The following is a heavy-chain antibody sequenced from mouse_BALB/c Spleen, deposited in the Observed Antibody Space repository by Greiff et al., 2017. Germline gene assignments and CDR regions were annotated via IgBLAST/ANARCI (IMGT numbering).Heavy chain of an antibody. Sequence: VQLKESGPGLVAPSQSLSITCTVSGFSLTGYGVNWVRQPPGKGLEWLGMIWGDGSTDYNSALKSRLSISKDNSKSQVFLKMNSLQTDDTARYYCARARYDGPFAYWGQGTLVTVSA. CDR2: IWGDGST. D-gene: IGHD2-14*01. CDR3: ARARYDGPFAY. V-gene: IGHV2-6-7*01. J-gene: IGHJ3*01. CDR1: GFSLTGYG.